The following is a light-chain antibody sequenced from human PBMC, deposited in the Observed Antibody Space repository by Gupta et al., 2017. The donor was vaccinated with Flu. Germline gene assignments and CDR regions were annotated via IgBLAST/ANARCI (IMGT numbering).Light chain of an antibody. J-gene: IGKJ4*01. Sequence: DIQMTHSPSSLSASVGDRVTITCRTSQSISTYLNWFQQRPGNAPKLLIYAASSMQSGVPSRFSGSGSGTDFTLTISSLQPEDFATYYCQQSDSSPLTFGGGTKVEIK. CDR1: QSISTY. CDR3: QQSDSSPLT. CDR2: AAS. V-gene: IGKV1-39*01.